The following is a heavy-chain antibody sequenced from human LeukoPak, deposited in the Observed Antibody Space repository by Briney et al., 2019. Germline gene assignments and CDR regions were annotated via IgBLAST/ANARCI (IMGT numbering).Heavy chain of an antibody. CDR2: ISSSSSTI. CDR3: ARDRLLWFGELY. J-gene: IGHJ4*02. V-gene: IGHV3-48*01. CDR1: GFTFSSYS. D-gene: IGHD3-10*01. Sequence: GGSLRLSCAASGFTFSSYSINWVRQAPGKGLEWVSYISSSSSTIYYADSVKGRFTISRDNAKNSLYLQMNSLRAEDTAVYYCARDRLLWFGELYWGQGNLVTVSS.